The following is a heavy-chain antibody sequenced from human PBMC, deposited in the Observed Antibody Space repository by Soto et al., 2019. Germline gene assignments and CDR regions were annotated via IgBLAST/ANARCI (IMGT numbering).Heavy chain of an antibody. CDR1: GFTFRSYA. D-gene: IGHD3-16*01. CDR3: ARDPRRYYFDY. CDR2: ISSSSSTI. Sequence: EVQLLESGGGLVQPGGSLRLSCAASGFTFRSYAMSWVRQAPGKGLEWVSYISSSSSTIYYADSVKGRFTISRDNAKNSLYLQMNSLRAEDTAVYYCARDPRRYYFDYWGQGTLVTVSS. J-gene: IGHJ4*02. V-gene: IGHV3-48*01.